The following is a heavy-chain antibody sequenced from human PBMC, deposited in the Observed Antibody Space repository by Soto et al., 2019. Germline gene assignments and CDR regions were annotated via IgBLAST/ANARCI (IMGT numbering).Heavy chain of an antibody. CDR2: ISYDGSNK. Sequence: QVQLVESGGGVVQPGRSLRLSCAASGFTFSSYAMHWVRQAPGKGLEWVAVISYDGSNKYYADSVKGRFTISRDNSKNTLYLQMNSLRADDTAVYYCARAFGSGSYYKKGSDYWGQGTLVTVSS. V-gene: IGHV3-30-3*01. CDR1: GFTFSSYA. D-gene: IGHD3-10*01. CDR3: ARAFGSGSYYKKGSDY. J-gene: IGHJ4*02.